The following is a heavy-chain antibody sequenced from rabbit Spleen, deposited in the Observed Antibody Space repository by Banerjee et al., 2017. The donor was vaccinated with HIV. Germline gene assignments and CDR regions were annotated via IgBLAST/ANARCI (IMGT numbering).Heavy chain of an antibody. CDR2: IDTSDGDT. D-gene: IGHD1-1*01. J-gene: IGHJ2*01. V-gene: IGHV1S47*01. CDR1: GIDFSSNA. CDR3: ARNYVNAFDP. Sequence: QEQLVESGGGLVQPEGSLTLTCKASGIDFSSNAMCWVRQAPGKGLEWIACIDTSDGDTDYANWPKGRFTISKTSSTTVTLQMTSLTAADTATYFCARNYVNAFDPWGQGTLVTVS.